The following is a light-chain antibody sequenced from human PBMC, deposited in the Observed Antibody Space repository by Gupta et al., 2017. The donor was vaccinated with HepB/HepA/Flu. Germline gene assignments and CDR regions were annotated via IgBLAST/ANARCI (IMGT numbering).Light chain of an antibody. V-gene: IGLV3-1*01. CDR1: KLGDKY. Sequence: YELTQPPSVSVSPGQTARITCSGDKLGDKYACWYQQKPGQSPVLVIYQDSKRPSGIPERFSGSNSGNTATLTISGTQAMDEADYYCQAWDSSTAIFGTGTKVTVL. J-gene: IGLJ1*01. CDR2: QDS. CDR3: QAWDSSTAI.